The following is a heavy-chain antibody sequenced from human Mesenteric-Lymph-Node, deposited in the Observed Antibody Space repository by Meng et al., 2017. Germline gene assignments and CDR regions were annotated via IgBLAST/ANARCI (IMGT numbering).Heavy chain of an antibody. CDR2: IYYSGST. CDR3: ARGRNGGATQDYYGMDV. D-gene: IGHD7-27*01. CDR1: GGSISSSSYY. Sequence: SETLSLTCTVSGGSISSSSYYWGWIRQPPGKGLEWIGSIYYSGSTYYNPSLKSRVTISVDTSKNQFSLNLNSVTAADTAVYYCARGRNGGATQDYYGMDVWGQGTTVTVSS. V-gene: IGHV4-39*07. J-gene: IGHJ6*02.